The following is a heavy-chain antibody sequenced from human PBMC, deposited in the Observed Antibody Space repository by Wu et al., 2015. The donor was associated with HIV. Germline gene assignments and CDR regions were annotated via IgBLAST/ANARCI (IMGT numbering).Heavy chain of an antibody. CDR1: GYTFTSYG. V-gene: IGHV1-18*01. CDR2: IIPIFGTA. J-gene: IGHJ6*03. CDR3: ARELRGTIFGVVTTYYYYMDV. D-gene: IGHD3-3*01. Sequence: QVQLVQSGAEVKKPGASVKVSCKASGYTFTSYGISWVRQAPGQGLEWMGGIIPIFGTANYAQKLQGRVTMTTDTSTSTAYMELRSLRSDDTAVYYCARELRGTIFGVVTTYYYYMDVWGKGTTVTVSS.